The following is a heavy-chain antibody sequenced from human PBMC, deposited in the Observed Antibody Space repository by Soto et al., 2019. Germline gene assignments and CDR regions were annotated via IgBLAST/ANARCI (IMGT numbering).Heavy chain of an antibody. D-gene: IGHD3-10*01. Sequence: QVQLQQWGAGLLKPSETLSLTCAVYGGSFSGYYWGWIRQPPGKGLEWIGEINHSGSTNYNPSLKSRVTISVDTSKNQFSLKLSSVTAADTAVYYCAVTPGYYYGMDVWGQGTTVTVSS. CDR1: GGSFSGYY. CDR3: AVTPGYYYGMDV. J-gene: IGHJ6*02. V-gene: IGHV4-34*01. CDR2: INHSGST.